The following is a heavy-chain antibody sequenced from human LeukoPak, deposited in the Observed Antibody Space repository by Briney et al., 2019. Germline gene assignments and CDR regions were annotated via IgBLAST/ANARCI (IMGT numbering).Heavy chain of an antibody. CDR3: ARGGLSGWYAFDY. Sequence: GGSLRLSCAASGFTFSSYWMTWVRQAPGKGLEWVANIKQDGSEKYYVDSVKGRFTISRDNAKNSLYLQMNSLRAEDTAVYYCARGGLSGWYAFDYWGQGTLVTVSS. D-gene: IGHD6-19*01. CDR2: IKQDGSEK. J-gene: IGHJ4*02. V-gene: IGHV3-7*01. CDR1: GFTFSSYW.